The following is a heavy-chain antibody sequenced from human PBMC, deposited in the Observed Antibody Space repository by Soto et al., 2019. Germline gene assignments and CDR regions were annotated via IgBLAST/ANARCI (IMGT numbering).Heavy chain of an antibody. CDR2: IWYDGSNK. V-gene: IGHV3-33*01. CDR3: ARAAPYCSSTSCFDP. CDR1: GFTFSSYG. J-gene: IGHJ5*02. Sequence: QVQLVESGGGVVQPGRSLRLSCAAAGFTFSSYGMHWVRQAPGKGLEWVAVIWYDGSNKYYADSVKGRFTISRDNSKNTLYLQVNSLRAEDTAVYYCARAAPYCSSTSCFDPWGQGTLVTVSS. D-gene: IGHD2-2*01.